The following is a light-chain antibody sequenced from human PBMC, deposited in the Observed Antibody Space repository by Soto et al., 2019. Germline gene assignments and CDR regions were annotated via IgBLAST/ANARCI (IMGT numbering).Light chain of an antibody. J-gene: IGKJ5*01. CDR3: QQYNNWPPIT. CDR1: QGVSSN. Sequence: EIVMTQSPATLSVSPGERATLSCRASQGVSSNLAWYQQKPGQAPRLLIYGASTRATGIPARFSGSGSGTEFTITISSLQSEDFAVYSCQQYNNWPPITFGQGTRLEIK. CDR2: GAS. V-gene: IGKV3-15*01.